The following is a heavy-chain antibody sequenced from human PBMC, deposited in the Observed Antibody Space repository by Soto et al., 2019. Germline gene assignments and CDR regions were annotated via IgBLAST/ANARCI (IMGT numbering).Heavy chain of an antibody. V-gene: IGHV1-69*13. J-gene: IGHJ4*02. CDR3: ARSFSSSWSGPFDY. D-gene: IGHD6-13*01. CDR2: IILIFGTA. CDR1: GGTFSSYA. Sequence: SVKVSCKASGGTFSSYAISWVRQAPGQGLEWMGGIILIFGTANYAQKFQGRVTITADESTSTAYMELSSLRSEDTAVYYCARSFSSSWSGPFDYWGQGTLVTVSS.